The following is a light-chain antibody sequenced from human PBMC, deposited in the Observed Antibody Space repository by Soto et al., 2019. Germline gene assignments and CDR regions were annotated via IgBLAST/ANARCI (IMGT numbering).Light chain of an antibody. CDR3: QQYGSSPIP. V-gene: IGKV3-20*01. Sequence: EIVLTQSPGTLSLSPRERATLSCRASQSVSSSYLAWYQQKPGQAPRLLIYGASSRATGIPDRFSGSGSGTDFTLTMSRLEPEDFAVYYCQQYGSSPIPFGQGTRLEIK. CDR1: QSVSSSY. CDR2: GAS. J-gene: IGKJ5*01.